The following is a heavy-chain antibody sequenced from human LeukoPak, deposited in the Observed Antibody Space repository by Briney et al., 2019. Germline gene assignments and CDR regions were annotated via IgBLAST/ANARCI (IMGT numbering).Heavy chain of an antibody. CDR1: GFTVSSNY. CDR3: ARDRPDPSSSYYFDY. D-gene: IGHD6-6*01. CDR2: IYSGGST. J-gene: IGHJ4*02. Sequence: GGSLRLSCAASGFTVSSNYMSCVRQAPGKGLEWVSVIYSGGSTYYADSVRGRFTISRDNSKNTLYLQMNSLRAEDTAVYYCARDRPDPSSSYYFDYWGQGTLVTVSS. V-gene: IGHV3-66*01.